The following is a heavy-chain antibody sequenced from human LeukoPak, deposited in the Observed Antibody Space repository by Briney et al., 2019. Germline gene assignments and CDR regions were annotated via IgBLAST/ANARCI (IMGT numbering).Heavy chain of an antibody. CDR1: GFTFSSYA. J-gene: IGHJ6*03. D-gene: IGHD3-9*01. V-gene: IGHV3-23*01. Sequence: GGSLRLSCAASGFTFSSYAMSWVRQAPGKGLEWVSAISGSGGSTYYADSVKGRFTISRDNSKNTLYLQMNSLRAEDTAVYYCAKGTQYFDWSNPYYYYMDVWGKGTTVTVSS. CDR3: AKGTQYFDWSNPYYYYMDV. CDR2: ISGSGGST.